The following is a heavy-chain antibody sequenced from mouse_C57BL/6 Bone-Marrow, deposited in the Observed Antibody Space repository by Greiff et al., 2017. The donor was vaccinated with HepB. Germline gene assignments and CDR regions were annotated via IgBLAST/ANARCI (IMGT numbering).Heavy chain of an antibody. V-gene: IGHV1-66*01. J-gene: IGHJ2*01. CDR2: IYPGSGNT. CDR3: ARLGGYYFDY. Sequence: VQLQESGPELVKPGASVKISCKASGYSFTSYYIHWVKQRPGQGLEWIGWIYPGSGNTKYNEKFKGKATLTADTSSSTAYIQLSSLTSEDSAVYYCARLGGYYFDYWGQGTTLTVSS. D-gene: IGHD1-1*02. CDR1: GYSFTSYY.